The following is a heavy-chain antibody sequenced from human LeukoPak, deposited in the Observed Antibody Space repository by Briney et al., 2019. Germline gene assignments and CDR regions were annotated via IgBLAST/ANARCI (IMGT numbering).Heavy chain of an antibody. D-gene: IGHD4-17*01. CDR2: ISYDGSNK. V-gene: IGHV3-30-3*01. Sequence: GGSLRLSCAASGFTFSSYAMHWVRQAPGKGLEWVAVISYDGSNKYYADSVKGRFTISRDNSKNTLYLQMNSLRAEDTAVYYCARSTTVTTSSQYYYYYGMDVWGQGTRSPSP. J-gene: IGHJ6*02. CDR3: ARSTTVTTSSQYYYYYGMDV. CDR1: GFTFSSYA.